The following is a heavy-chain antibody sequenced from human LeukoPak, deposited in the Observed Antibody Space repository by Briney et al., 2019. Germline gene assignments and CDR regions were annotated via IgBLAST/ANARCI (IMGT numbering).Heavy chain of an antibody. CDR2: IYHSGST. V-gene: IGHV4-38-2*02. D-gene: IGHD7-27*01. CDR1: GYSISSGYY. Sequence: SETLSLTCTVSGYSISSGYYWGWIRQPPGKGLEWIGSIYHSGSTYYNPSLKSRVTISVDTSKNQFSLKLSSVTAAGTAVYYCARTKLGMGVDYWGRGTLVTVSS. J-gene: IGHJ4*02. CDR3: ARTKLGMGVDY.